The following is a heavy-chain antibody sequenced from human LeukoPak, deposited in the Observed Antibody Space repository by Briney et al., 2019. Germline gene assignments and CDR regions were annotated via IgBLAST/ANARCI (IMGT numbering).Heavy chain of an antibody. V-gene: IGHV1-2*02. CDR3: TRDVIMGYQQGYFDP. J-gene: IGHJ5*02. CDR2: MNPRTGDT. CDR1: GYSFIYYY. D-gene: IGHD2-8*01. Sequence: ASVKVSCKASGYSFIYYYIHWVRQAPGQGRECMGWMNPRTGDTRYEKKFQGRVAMTRETSITTAYMELGGLNSDDTAMYFCTRDVIMGYQQGYFDPWGQGTLVTVSS.